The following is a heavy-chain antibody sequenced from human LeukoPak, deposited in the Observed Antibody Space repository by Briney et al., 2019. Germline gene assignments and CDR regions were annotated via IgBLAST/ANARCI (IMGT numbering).Heavy chain of an antibody. CDR2: ISHSSSNI. V-gene: IGHV3-48*01. Sequence: PGGSLRLSCAASGFTSSNYGMNWVRQAPGKGLEWVSYISHSSSNIHYADSVRGRFTISRDNAKNSLYLQMNSLRAEDTAVYYCAQIQSSGGHYWGQGTLVTVSS. CDR1: GFTSSNYG. CDR3: AQIQSSGGHY. J-gene: IGHJ4*02. D-gene: IGHD2-15*01.